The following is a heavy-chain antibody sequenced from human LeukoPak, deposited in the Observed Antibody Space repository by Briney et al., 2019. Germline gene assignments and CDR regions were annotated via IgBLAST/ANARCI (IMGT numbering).Heavy chain of an antibody. V-gene: IGHV5-51*01. J-gene: IGHJ4*02. CDR2: IYPVDSDN. Sequence: GESLKTSCKGFGYSFTNYWIGWVRQLPGKGLGWMGIIYPVDSDNRYSPSFQGQVTISADKSISPAYLQWSSLKASDTGIYYCARHSLGDTTSWHFDSWGQGTLVTVSS. D-gene: IGHD2-2*01. CDR1: GYSFTNYW. CDR3: ARHSLGDTTSWHFDS.